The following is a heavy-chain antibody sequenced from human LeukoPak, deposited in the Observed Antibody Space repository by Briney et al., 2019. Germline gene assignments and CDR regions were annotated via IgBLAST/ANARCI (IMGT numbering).Heavy chain of an antibody. D-gene: IGHD3-10*01. CDR1: GGSVSSSSYY. J-gene: IGHJ3*02. CDR2: VYYKGNT. CDR3: ARERGLLWFGESHAAPGDAFDI. V-gene: IGHV4-39*07. Sequence: PSETLSLTCIVSGGSVSSSSYYWGWIRQTPGRGLEWIGSVYYKGNTYYIPSLKSRVTMSVDTSKNQFSLKLSSVTAADTAVYYCARERGLLWFGESHAAPGDAFDIWGQGTMVTVSS.